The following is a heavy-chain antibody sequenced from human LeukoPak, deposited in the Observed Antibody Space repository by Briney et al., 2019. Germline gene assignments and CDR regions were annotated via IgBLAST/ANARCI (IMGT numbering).Heavy chain of an antibody. CDR3: AKDTRYSGSYYFVLDY. J-gene: IGHJ4*02. CDR2: ISGSGGST. Sequence: PGGSLRLSCAASGFTFSSYAMSWARQAPGKGLEWVSAISGSGGSTYYADSVKGRFTISRDNSKNTLYLQMNSLRAEDTAVYYCAKDTRYSGSYYFVLDYWGQGTLVTVSS. D-gene: IGHD1-26*01. V-gene: IGHV3-23*01. CDR1: GFTFSSYA.